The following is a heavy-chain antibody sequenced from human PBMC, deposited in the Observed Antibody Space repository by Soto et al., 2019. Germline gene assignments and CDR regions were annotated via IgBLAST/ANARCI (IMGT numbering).Heavy chain of an antibody. CDR3: AKEKDYDYVWGSYRYTSYY. D-gene: IGHD3-16*02. Sequence: EVQLLESGGGLVQPGGSLRLSCAASGFTFSSYAMSWVRQAPGKWLEWVSAISGSGSTYYADSVKGRFTISRDNSKNTLYLQMNSLRAEDTAVYYCAKEKDYDYVWGSYRYTSYYWVQGTLVTVSS. CDR2: ISGSGST. J-gene: IGHJ4*02. CDR1: GFTFSSYA. V-gene: IGHV3-23*01.